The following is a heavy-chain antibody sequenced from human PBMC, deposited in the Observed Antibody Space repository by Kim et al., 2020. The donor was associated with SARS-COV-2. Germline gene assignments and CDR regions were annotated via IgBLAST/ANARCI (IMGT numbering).Heavy chain of an antibody. D-gene: IGHD3-22*01. Sequence: GGSLRLSCAASGFTFSSYGMHWVRQAPGKGLEWVAVISHDGSNKYYAESVKGRFTVSRDSSKSTLYLQMSSLRAEDTAVYYCAKEHYYDGSAYIDYWGQGTLVTVSS. CDR2: ISHDGSNK. CDR1: GFTFSSYG. CDR3: AKEHYYDGSAYIDY. J-gene: IGHJ4*02. V-gene: IGHV3-30*18.